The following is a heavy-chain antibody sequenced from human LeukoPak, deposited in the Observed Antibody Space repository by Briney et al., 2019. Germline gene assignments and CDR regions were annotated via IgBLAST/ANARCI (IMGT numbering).Heavy chain of an antibody. Sequence: ASVKVSCKASGYTFTSYDINWVRQATGQGLEWMGWMNPNSGNTGYAQKFQGRVTMTRNTSISTAYMELSSLRSEDTAMYYCAGGRGFCSGGSCSNAFDIWGHGTMVTVSS. D-gene: IGHD2-15*01. V-gene: IGHV1-8*01. J-gene: IGHJ3*02. CDR1: GYTFTSYD. CDR2: MNPNSGNT. CDR3: AGGRGFCSGGSCSNAFDI.